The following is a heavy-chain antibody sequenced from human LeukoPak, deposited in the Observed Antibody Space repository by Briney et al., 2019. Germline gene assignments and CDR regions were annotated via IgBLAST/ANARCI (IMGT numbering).Heavy chain of an antibody. D-gene: IGHD6-19*01. J-gene: IGHJ4*02. Sequence: GGSLRLSCAASGFTFSGSAMHWVRQASGKGLEWVGRIRSKANSYATAYAASMKGRFTISRDDSKNTAYLQMNSLKTEDTAVYYCTTLSGIAVAGTVLYWGQGTLVTVSS. V-gene: IGHV3-73*01. CDR3: TTLSGIAVAGTVLY. CDR2: IRSKANSYAT. CDR1: GFTFSGSA.